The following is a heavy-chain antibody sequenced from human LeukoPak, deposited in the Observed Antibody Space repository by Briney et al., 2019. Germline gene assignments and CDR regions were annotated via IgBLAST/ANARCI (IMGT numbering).Heavy chain of an antibody. V-gene: IGHV1-2*02. Sequence: ASVKVSCKASGYTFTGYYMHWVRQAPGQGLEWMGWINPNSGGTNYAQKFQGRVTMTRDTSISTAYMELSRLRSDDTAVYYCARLPLGGVVIYYSDYWGQGTLVTVSS. CDR1: GYTFTGYY. CDR2: INPNSGGT. D-gene: IGHD3-3*01. CDR3: ARLPLGGVVIYYSDY. J-gene: IGHJ4*02.